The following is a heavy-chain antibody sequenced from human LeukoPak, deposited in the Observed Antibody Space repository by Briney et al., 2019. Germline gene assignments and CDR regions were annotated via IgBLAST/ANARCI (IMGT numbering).Heavy chain of an antibody. CDR1: GFTFSSYS. V-gene: IGHV3-21*01. CDR2: ISRSSSYI. CDR3: ALIEYSSSDDAFDI. J-gene: IGHJ3*02. Sequence: GGSLRLSCAASGFTFSSYSMNWVRQAPGKGLEWVSSISRSSSYIYYADSVKGRFTISRDNAKNSLYLQMNSLRAEDTAVYYCALIEYSSSDDAFDIWGQGTMVTVSS. D-gene: IGHD6-6*01.